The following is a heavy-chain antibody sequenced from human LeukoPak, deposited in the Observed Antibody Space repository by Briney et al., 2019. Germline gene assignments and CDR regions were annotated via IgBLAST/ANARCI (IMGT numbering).Heavy chain of an antibody. CDR2: ISDRGDST. D-gene: IGHD4/OR15-4a*01. CDR1: GFTFTAYA. CDR3: TKGTIELGV. Sequence: GGSLRLSCAASGFTFTAYAMSWVRQAPGRGLEWVSTISDRGDSTYYADSVKGRFTISRDNSKDTVFLQLNSLRVEDTALYYCTKGTIELGVWGQGTTVTVSS. V-gene: IGHV3-23*01. J-gene: IGHJ6*02.